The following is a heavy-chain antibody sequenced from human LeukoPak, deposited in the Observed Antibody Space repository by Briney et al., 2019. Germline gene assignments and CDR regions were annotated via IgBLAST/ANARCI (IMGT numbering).Heavy chain of an antibody. CDR1: GIXFSSYA. D-gene: IGHD5/OR15-5a*01. CDR2: ISASGGNT. J-gene: IGHJ4*02. V-gene: IGHV3-23*01. CDR3: AKDRLLRGFYFDY. Sequence: GGSLRLSCAASGIXFSSYAISWVRQAAGKGLEWVAGISASGGNTFAADSAKGRFTISRDNSKNTLYLQMNSLRAEDTAVYYCAKDRLLRGFYFDYWGQGTLVTVSS.